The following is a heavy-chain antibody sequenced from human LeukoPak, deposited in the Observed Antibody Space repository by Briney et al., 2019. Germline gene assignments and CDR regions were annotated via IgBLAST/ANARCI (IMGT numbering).Heavy chain of an antibody. J-gene: IGHJ3*02. D-gene: IGHD2-15*01. CDR3: ARGIAVVVASGDAFDI. CDR2: IYSGGST. CDR1: GFTVSSNY. V-gene: IGHV3-53*01. Sequence: PGGSLRLSCAASGFTVSSNYMSWVRQAPGKGLEWVSVIYSGGSTYYADSVKGRFTISRDNPKNTLYLQMNSLRAEDTAVYYCARGIAVVVASGDAFDIWGQGTMVTVSS.